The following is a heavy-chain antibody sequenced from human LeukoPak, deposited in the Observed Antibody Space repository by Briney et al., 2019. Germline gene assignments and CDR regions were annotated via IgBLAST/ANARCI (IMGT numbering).Heavy chain of an antibody. CDR3: ARENVELWFGEYYYYYMDV. V-gene: IGHV1-69*06. CDR2: IIPIFDTA. D-gene: IGHD3-10*01. Sequence: SVKVSCKASGGTFSSYTISWVRQAPGQGLEWMGGIIPIFDTAIYAQKFQGTVTITADKSTSTAYMELSSLRSEDTAVYYCARENVELWFGEYYYYYMDVWGKGTTVTISS. J-gene: IGHJ6*03. CDR1: GGTFSSYT.